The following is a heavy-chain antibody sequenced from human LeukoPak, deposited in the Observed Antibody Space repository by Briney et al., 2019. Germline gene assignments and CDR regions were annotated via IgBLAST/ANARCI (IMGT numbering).Heavy chain of an antibody. D-gene: IGHD2-21*01. CDR3: ASGRPIDEFDY. J-gene: IGHJ4*02. Sequence: GASVKVSCKASGGTFSSYAISWVRQAPGQGLEWMGGIIPIFGTANYAQKFQGRVTITADESTSTAYMELSSLRSEDTAVYYCASGRPIDEFDYWGQGTLVTVSS. CDR2: IIPIFGTA. CDR1: GGTFSSYA. V-gene: IGHV1-69*13.